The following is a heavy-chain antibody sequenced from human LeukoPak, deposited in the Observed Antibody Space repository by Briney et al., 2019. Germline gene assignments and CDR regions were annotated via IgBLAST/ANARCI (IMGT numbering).Heavy chain of an antibody. CDR3: ASDLYGSGSSPDY. CDR1: GFTFSSYA. CDR2: ISGSGGST. J-gene: IGHJ4*02. V-gene: IGHV3-23*01. Sequence: GGSLRLSCTASGFTFSSYAMSWVRQAPGKGLEWVSAISGSGGSTYYADSVKGRFTISRDNSKNTLYLQMNSLRAGNTAVYYCASDLYGSGSSPDYWGQGTLVTVSS. D-gene: IGHD3-10*01.